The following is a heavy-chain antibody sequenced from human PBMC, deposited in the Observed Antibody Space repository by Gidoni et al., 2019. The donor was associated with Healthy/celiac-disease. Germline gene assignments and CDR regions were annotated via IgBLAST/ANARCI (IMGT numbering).Heavy chain of an antibody. V-gene: IGHV4-61*02. CDR1: GGSISSGSYY. J-gene: IGHJ4*02. CDR2: IYTSGST. CDR3: ARGMGVFGVVTPFDY. D-gene: IGHD3-3*01. Sequence: QVQLQESGPGLVKPSQTLSLTCPASGGSISSGSYYWSWIRQPAGKGLEWIGRIYTSGSTNYNPSLRSRVTISVDTSKNQFSLKLSSVTAADTAVYYCARGMGVFGVVTPFDYWGQGTLVTVSS.